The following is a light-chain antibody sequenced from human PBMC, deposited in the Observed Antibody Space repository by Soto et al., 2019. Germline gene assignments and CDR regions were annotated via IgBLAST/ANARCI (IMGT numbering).Light chain of an antibody. CDR3: QHSSNWPPT. V-gene: IGKV3-15*01. Sequence: EIVMTQSPATLSVSPGERVTLSCSASKSVHRNLAWYQQKPGQGPSLLIYYASTRATGVPDRFTGSGSGIEFTLTISSLQSEDFGVYHCQHSSNWPPTFGPGTKVLIK. J-gene: IGKJ3*01. CDR1: KSVHRN. CDR2: YAS.